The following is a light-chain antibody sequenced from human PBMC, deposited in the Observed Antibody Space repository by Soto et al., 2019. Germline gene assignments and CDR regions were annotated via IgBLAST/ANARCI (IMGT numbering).Light chain of an antibody. CDR1: SSDVGSYNL. J-gene: IGLJ1*01. V-gene: IGLV2-23*01. CDR3: CSYAGSSTIHV. Sequence: QSGLTQPASVSGSPGQSITVSCTGTSSDVGSYNLVSWYQQHPGKAPKLMIYEGSKRPSGVSNRFSGSKSGNTASLTISGLQAEDEADYYCCSYAGSSTIHVFGTGTKVTDL. CDR2: EGS.